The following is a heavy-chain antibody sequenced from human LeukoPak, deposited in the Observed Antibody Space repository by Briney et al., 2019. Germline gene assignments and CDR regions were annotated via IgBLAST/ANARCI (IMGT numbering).Heavy chain of an antibody. CDR1: GGSISSYY. V-gene: IGHV4-4*07. J-gene: IGHJ3*02. CDR2: IYTSGST. CDR3: AREIVGDIVAVPAARNAFDI. D-gene: IGHD2-2*01. Sequence: SETLSLTCTVSGGSISSYYWSWIRQPAGKGLEWIGRIYTSGSTNYNPSLKSRVTMSVDTSKNQFSLKLSSVTAADTAVYYCAREIVGDIVAVPAARNAFDIWGQGTMVTVSS.